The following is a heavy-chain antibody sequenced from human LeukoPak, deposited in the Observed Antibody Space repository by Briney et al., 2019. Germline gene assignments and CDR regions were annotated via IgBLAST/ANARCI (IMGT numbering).Heavy chain of an antibody. D-gene: IGHD2-2*01. Sequence: GASVKVSCKVSGYTLTELSMHWVRQAPGKGLEWMGGFDPEDGETIYAQKFQGRVTMTEDTSTDTAYMELSSLRSEDTAVYYCATAPQGYQPQGEFDPWGQGTLVTVSS. V-gene: IGHV1-24*01. CDR2: FDPEDGET. CDR1: GYTLTELS. J-gene: IGHJ5*02. CDR3: ATAPQGYQPQGEFDP.